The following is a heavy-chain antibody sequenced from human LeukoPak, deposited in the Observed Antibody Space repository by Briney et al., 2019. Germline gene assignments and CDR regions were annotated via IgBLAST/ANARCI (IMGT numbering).Heavy chain of an antibody. CDR3: ANSRGSYYDFDI. J-gene: IGHJ3*02. CDR1: GGSFSGYY. CDR2: INHSGST. Sequence: SETLSLTCAVYGGSFSGYYWSWIRQPPGKGLEWIGEINHSGSTNYNPSLKSRVTISVDTSKNQFSLKLSSVTAADTAVYYCANSRGSYYDFDIWGQGTMVTVSS. D-gene: IGHD1-26*01. V-gene: IGHV4-34*01.